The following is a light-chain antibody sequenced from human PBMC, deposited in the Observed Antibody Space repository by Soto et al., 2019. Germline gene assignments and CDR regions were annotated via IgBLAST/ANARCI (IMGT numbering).Light chain of an antibody. V-gene: IGKV3-20*01. CDR3: HHYGYVRDT. Sequence: EIVLTQSPGTLSLSPGERVTLSCRASQSVTTNYLAWYQQKLGQAPRLLIYGASSRATGIPDRFSGSGSGTDFTLTITILEPEDFAVYYCHHYGYVRDTVGQGTRLEIK. CDR2: GAS. J-gene: IGKJ5*01. CDR1: QSVTTNY.